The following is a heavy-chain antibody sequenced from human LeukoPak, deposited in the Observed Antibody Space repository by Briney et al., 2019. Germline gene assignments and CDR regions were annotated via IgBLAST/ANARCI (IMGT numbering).Heavy chain of an antibody. D-gene: IGHD3-22*01. CDR2: INHSGST. J-gene: IGHJ4*02. Sequence: SETLSLTCTVSGGSISSHYWSWIRQPPGKGLEWIGEINHSGSTNYNPSLKSRVTISVDTSKNQFSLKLSSVTAADTAVYYCARGALAVVTMDYWGQGTLVTVSS. V-gene: IGHV4-34*01. CDR1: GGSISSHY. CDR3: ARGALAVVTMDY.